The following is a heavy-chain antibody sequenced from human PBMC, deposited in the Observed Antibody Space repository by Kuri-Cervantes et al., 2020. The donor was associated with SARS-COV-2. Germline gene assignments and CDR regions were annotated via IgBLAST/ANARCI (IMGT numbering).Heavy chain of an antibody. J-gene: IGHJ4*02. CDR1: GFTFSSYS. D-gene: IGHD3-10*01. V-gene: IGHV3-21*06. CDR3: ARDVSGARDY. CDR2: ISSSSSYI. Sequence: GGSLRLSCAASGFTFSSYSMNWDRQAPGKGLEWVSSISSSSSYIYYADSVRGRFTISRDNAKNTMYLQMNSLRAEDTAIYYCARDVSGARDYWGQGTLVTVSS.